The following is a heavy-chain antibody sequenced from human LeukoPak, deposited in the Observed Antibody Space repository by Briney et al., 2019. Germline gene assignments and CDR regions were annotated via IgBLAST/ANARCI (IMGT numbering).Heavy chain of an antibody. CDR3: ARDRQGTDFWSGYSGLDP. Sequence: PGGSLRLSCAASGFTFSSYWMSWVRQAPGKGLEWVAVIWYDGSNKYYADSVKGRFTISRDNSKNTLYLQMNSLRAEDTAVYYCARDRQGTDFWSGYSGLDPWGQGTLVTVSS. D-gene: IGHD3-3*01. CDR1: GFTFSSYW. V-gene: IGHV3-33*08. CDR2: IWYDGSNK. J-gene: IGHJ5*02.